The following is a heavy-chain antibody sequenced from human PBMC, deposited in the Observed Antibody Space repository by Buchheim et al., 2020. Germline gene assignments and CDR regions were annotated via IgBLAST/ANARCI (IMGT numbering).Heavy chain of an antibody. CDR3: ARDGRNYYDFWSGYYYYYGMDV. CDR1: GFTFSSYW. D-gene: IGHD3-3*01. CDR2: INSDGSST. J-gene: IGHJ6*02. Sequence: EVQLVESGGGLVQPGGSLRLSCAASGFTFSSYWMHWVRQAPGKGLVWVSRINSDGSSTSYADSVKGRFTISRDNSKNTLYLQMNSLRAEDTAVYYCARDGRNYYDFWSGYYYYYGMDVWGQGTT. V-gene: IGHV3-74*01.